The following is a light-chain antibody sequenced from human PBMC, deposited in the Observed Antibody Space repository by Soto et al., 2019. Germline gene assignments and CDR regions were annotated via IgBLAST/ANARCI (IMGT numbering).Light chain of an antibody. Sequence: DIVMTQSPDSLAVSLGERTTINCKSSQSVLYSSNNKNYLAWYQQKPGQPPKLPIYWASTRESGVPDRFSGSGSGTDFSLTISNLQAEDVAVYYCQQYYSTPLTFGGGTKVEIQ. V-gene: IGKV4-1*01. CDR1: QSVLYSSNNKNY. J-gene: IGKJ4*01. CDR3: QQYYSTPLT. CDR2: WAS.